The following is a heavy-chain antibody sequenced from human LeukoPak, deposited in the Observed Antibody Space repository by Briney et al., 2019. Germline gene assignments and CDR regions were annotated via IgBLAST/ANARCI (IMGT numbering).Heavy chain of an antibody. V-gene: IGHV3-30*18. CDR3: AKEGRWELLGAFDI. Sequence: GGSLKLSCAASGFTFKSYDMHWVRQAPGKGLEWVAVISYDGSNKYYADSVKGRFTISRDNSKNTLYLQMYSLRAEDTAVYYCAKEGRWELLGAFDIWGQGTMVTVSS. CDR2: ISYDGSNK. J-gene: IGHJ3*02. D-gene: IGHD1-26*01. CDR1: GFTFKSYD.